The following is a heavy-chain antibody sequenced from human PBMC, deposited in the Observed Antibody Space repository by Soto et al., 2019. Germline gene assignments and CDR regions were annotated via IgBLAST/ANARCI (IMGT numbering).Heavy chain of an antibody. V-gene: IGHV1-24*01. CDR2: FDPEDGET. CDR1: GYTLTELS. Sequence: GASVKVSCKVSGYTLTELSMHWVRQAPGKGLEWMGGFDPEDGETIYAQKFQGRVTMTEDTSTDTAYMELSSLRSEDTAVYYCATVITMVRGVIISFDYWGQGTLVTVSS. CDR3: ATVITMVRGVIISFDY. D-gene: IGHD3-10*01. J-gene: IGHJ4*02.